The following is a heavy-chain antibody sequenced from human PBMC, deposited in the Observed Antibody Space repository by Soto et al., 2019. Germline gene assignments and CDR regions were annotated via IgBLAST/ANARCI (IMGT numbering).Heavy chain of an antibody. CDR3: AREDSRWFDP. V-gene: IGHV4-59*01. CDR1: DGSIRSYY. Sequence: SETLSLTCTVSDGSIRSYYWSWIRQSPGKGLEWIGYIYHSGTTSYNPSLKSRVTISINTSKNRFSLKLNSVTAADTAVYYCAREDSRWFDPWGQGTLVTVSS. J-gene: IGHJ5*02. CDR2: IYHSGTT.